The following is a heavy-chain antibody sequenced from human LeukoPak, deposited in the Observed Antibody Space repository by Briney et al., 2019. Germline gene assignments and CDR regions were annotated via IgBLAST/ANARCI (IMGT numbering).Heavy chain of an antibody. J-gene: IGHJ4*02. CDR2: INHSGST. Sequence: PSETLSLTCAVYGGSFSGYYWSWIRQPPGKGLEWIGEINHSGSTNYNPSLKSRVTISVDTSKNQFSLKLSSVTAADTAVYCCARGQHQWGYYYGYWGQGTLVTVSS. CDR1: GGSFSGYY. CDR3: ARGQHQWGYYYGY. V-gene: IGHV4-34*01. D-gene: IGHD3-22*01.